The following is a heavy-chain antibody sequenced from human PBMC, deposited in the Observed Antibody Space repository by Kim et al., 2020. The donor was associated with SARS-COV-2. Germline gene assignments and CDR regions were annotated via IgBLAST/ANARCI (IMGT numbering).Heavy chain of an antibody. CDR2: DGSTT. CDR3: VRAYDY. Sequence: DGSTTSYADSVKGRFTISRDNDKNTLYLQMNSLRAEDTAVYYCVRAYDYWGQGTLVTVSS. V-gene: IGHV3-74*01. J-gene: IGHJ4*02.